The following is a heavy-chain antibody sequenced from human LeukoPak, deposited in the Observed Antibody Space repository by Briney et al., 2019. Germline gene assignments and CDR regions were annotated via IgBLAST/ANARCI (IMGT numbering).Heavy chain of an antibody. CDR2: IYHSGST. Sequence: PSETLSLTCTVSGYSISSGYYWGWIRQPPGKGLEWIGSIYHSGSTYYNPSLKSRVTISVDKSKNQFSLKLSSVTAADTAVYYCARGDYGDYGLLFDYWGQGTLVTVSS. J-gene: IGHJ4*02. D-gene: IGHD4-17*01. CDR1: GYSISSGYY. CDR3: ARGDYGDYGLLFDY. V-gene: IGHV4-38-2*02.